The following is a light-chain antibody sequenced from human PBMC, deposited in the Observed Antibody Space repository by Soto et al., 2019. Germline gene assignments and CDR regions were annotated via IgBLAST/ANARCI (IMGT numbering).Light chain of an antibody. CDR2: GAS. CDR3: QQYNDWPPWT. V-gene: IGKV3-15*01. J-gene: IGKJ1*01. CDR1: QSVSSN. Sequence: EIVMTQSPATLSVSPGERATLSCRASQSVSSNLAWYQQKPGQAPRLLIYGASTRATGIPARFSGSGSGTEFTLTISSLQSEDLAVYFCQQYNDWPPWTVGQGNKVDIK.